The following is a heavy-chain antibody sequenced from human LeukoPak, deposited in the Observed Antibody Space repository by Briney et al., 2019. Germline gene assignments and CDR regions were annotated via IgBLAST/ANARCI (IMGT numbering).Heavy chain of an antibody. J-gene: IGHJ4*02. CDR2: ISGSGGST. CDR1: GFTFSSYG. CDR3: ARVAFDCSGGSCYSFPSDY. V-gene: IGHV3-23*01. Sequence: GGSLRLSCAASGFTFSSYGMSWVRQAPGKGLEWVSAISGSGGSTYYADSVKGRFTISRDNSKNTLYLQMNSLRAEDTAVYYCARVAFDCSGGSCYSFPSDYWGQGTLVTVSS. D-gene: IGHD2-15*01.